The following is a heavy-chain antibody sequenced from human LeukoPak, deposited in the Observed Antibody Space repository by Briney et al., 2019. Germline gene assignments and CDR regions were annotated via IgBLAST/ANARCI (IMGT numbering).Heavy chain of an antibody. D-gene: IGHD1-26*01. CDR3: ARDRRDSGTYYADY. V-gene: IGHV3-53*01. CDR2: IYSGGSA. J-gene: IGHJ4*02. Sequence: GGPLRLSCAASGLTVSSNYMRWVRQAPGKGLEWVSAIYSGGSAYFADSVKGRFTVSRDNSKNTLYLQMNSLRAEETAVYYCARDRRDSGTYYADYWGQGTLVTVSS. CDR1: GLTVSSNY.